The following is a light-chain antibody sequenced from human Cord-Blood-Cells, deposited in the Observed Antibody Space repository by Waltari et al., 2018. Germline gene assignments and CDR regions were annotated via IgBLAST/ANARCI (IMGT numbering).Light chain of an antibody. CDR1: QSVLYSSNNKNY. CDR3: QQYYSTPLT. J-gene: IGKJ4*01. Sequence: EIVMTQVQDSLPVHLGERCSINCKSSQSVLYSSNNKNYLAWYQQKPGQPPKLLIYWASTRKSGVPDRFSGSGSGTDFTLTISSLQAEDVAVYYCQQYYSTPLTFGGGTKVEIK. V-gene: IGKV4-1*01. CDR2: WAS.